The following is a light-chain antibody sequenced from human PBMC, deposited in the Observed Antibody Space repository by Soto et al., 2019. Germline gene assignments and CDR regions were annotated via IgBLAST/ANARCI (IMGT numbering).Light chain of an antibody. CDR2: WAS. CDR1: QSVLCSSNNKNY. Sequence: DIVMTQSPDSLAVSLGERATINCKSSQSVLCSSNNKNYLAWYQQKPGQPPKLLIYWASTRESGVPDRFSGSGSGTDFPLTISSLQAEDVAVYYCQQYYTTRTFGQGTKVEIK. V-gene: IGKV4-1*01. J-gene: IGKJ1*01. CDR3: QQYYTTRT.